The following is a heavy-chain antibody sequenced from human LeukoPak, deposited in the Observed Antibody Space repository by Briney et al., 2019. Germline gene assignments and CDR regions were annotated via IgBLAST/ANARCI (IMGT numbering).Heavy chain of an antibody. J-gene: IGHJ5*02. D-gene: IGHD2-2*01. CDR3: AKQDIVVVPAAMGEPNWFDP. V-gene: IGHV3-23*01. Sequence: PGGSLRLSCAASGFTFSSYAMSWVRQAPGKGLEWVSAISGSGGSTYYADSVKGRFTISRDNSKNTLYLQMNSLRAEDTAVYYCAKQDIVVVPAAMGEPNWFDPWGQGTLVTVSS. CDR1: GFTFSSYA. CDR2: ISGSGGST.